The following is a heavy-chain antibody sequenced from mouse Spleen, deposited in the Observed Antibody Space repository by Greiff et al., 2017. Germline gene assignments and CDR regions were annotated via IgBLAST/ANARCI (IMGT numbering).Heavy chain of an antibody. CDR2: IDPSDSYT. V-gene: IGHV1-69*01. CDR3: AYGTSWFAY. J-gene: IGHJ3*01. D-gene: IGHD2-1*01. CDR1: GYTFTSYW. Sequence: VQLQQPGAELVMPGASVKLSCKASGYTFTSYWMHWVKQRPGQGLEWIGEIDPSDSYTNYNQKFKGKATLTVDKSSSTAYMQLSSLTSEDSAVDYCAYGTSWFAYWGQGTLVTVSA.